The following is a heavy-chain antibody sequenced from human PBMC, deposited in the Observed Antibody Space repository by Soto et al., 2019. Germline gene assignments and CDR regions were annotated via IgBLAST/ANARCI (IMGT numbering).Heavy chain of an antibody. D-gene: IGHD2-2*01. V-gene: IGHV1-18*01. CDR1: GYTFTSYV. J-gene: IGHJ4*02. CDR2: ISAYNGNT. Sequence: ASVKVSCKASGYTFTSYVISWVRQAPGQGLEWMGWISAYNGNTNYAQKLQGRVTMTTYTSTNTAYMELRILRSDAKAVSFCACAIGFVCSAVGFDYWGQGTLVTVSS. CDR3: ACAIGFVCSAVGFDY.